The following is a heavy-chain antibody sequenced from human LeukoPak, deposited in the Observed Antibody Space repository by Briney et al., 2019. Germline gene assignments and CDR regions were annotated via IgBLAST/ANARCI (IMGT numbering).Heavy chain of an antibody. CDR2: INPSGGST. CDR1: GYTFTSYY. Sequence: GASVKVSCKASGYTFTSYYMHWVRQAPGQGLEWMGIINPSGGSTSYAQKFQGRVTMTRDTSTSTVYMELSSLRSEDTAVYYCARSEIGFKGYYDFWSGPNLGLQGAFDIWGQGTMVTVSS. CDR3: ARSEIGFKGYYDFWSGPNLGLQGAFDI. J-gene: IGHJ3*02. V-gene: IGHV1-46*01. D-gene: IGHD3-3*01.